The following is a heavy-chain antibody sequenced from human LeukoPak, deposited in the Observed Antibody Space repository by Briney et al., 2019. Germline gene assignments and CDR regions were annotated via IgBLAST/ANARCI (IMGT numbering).Heavy chain of an antibody. CDR1: GFTFTNYP. Sequence: AGGSLRLSCAASGFTFTNYPIHWVRQAPGKGLEWVTVISYDGSTKYYADSVKGRFSISRDNSKNTLYLQMNSLRAEDTAVYYCVRDPYGDYFDYWGQGTLVTVSS. J-gene: IGHJ4*02. CDR3: VRDPYGDYFDY. D-gene: IGHD4-17*01. V-gene: IGHV3-30*04. CDR2: ISYDGSTK.